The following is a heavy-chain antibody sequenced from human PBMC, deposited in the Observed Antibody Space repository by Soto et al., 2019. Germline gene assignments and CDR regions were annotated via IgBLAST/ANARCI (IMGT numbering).Heavy chain of an antibody. J-gene: IGHJ5*02. Sequence: ASETLSLTCTVSGGSISSYYWSWIRQPPGKGLEWIGFISYSGTTNYNPSLRSRVTISIDTSQNQFSLKLSSVTAADTAVYYCARSAVDFDFWSAYQGWFDPWGQGTLVTVSS. CDR2: ISYSGTT. CDR3: ARSAVDFDFWSAYQGWFDP. V-gene: IGHV4-59*01. D-gene: IGHD3-3*01. CDR1: GGSISSYY.